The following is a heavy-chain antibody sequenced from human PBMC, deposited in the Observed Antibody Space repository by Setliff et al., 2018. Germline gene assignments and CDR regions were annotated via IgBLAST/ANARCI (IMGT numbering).Heavy chain of an antibody. Sequence: PSETLSLTCTVSGGSISSYYWSWIRQPAGKGLEWIGRIYTSGSTNYNPSLKSRVTMSVDTSKNQFSLTLSSVTAADTAVYYCAREKGNREAPELRRLYYYYMDVWGKGTTVTVSS. J-gene: IGHJ6*03. CDR1: GGSISSYY. CDR2: IYTSGST. V-gene: IGHV4-4*07. D-gene: IGHD1-7*01. CDR3: AREKGNREAPELRRLYYYYMDV.